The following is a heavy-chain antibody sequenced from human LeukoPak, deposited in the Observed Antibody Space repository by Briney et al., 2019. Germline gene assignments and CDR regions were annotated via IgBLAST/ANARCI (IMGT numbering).Heavy chain of an antibody. Sequence: SSETLSLTCTVSGGSISSGGYYWSWIRQHPGKGLEWIGYIYYSGSTYYNPSLKSRVTISVDTSKNQFSLKLSSVTAADTAVYYCARTRGPRDWLDPWGQGTLVTVSS. CDR3: ARTRGPRDWLDP. CDR1: GGSISSGGYY. J-gene: IGHJ5*02. CDR2: IYYSGST. V-gene: IGHV4-31*03.